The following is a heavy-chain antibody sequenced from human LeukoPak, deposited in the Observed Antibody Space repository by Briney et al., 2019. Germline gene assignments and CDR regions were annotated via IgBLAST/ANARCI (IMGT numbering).Heavy chain of an antibody. V-gene: IGHV3-48*01. CDR1: GFTFSSYS. D-gene: IGHD3-9*01. J-gene: IGHJ6*03. Sequence: PGGSLRLSCAASGFTFSSYSMNWVRQAPGKGLEWVSYISSSSSTIYYADSVKGRFTISRDNAKNSLYLQMNSLKTEDTAVYYCTRIRGYDILTGSFHYYMDVWGKGTTVTVSS. CDR2: ISSSSSTI. CDR3: TRIRGYDILTGSFHYYMDV.